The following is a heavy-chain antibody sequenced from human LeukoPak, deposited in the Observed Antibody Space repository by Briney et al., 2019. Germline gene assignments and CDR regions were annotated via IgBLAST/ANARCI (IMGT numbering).Heavy chain of an antibody. Sequence: GKSLRLSCAASGFTFSSCAMNWVRQAPGKGLEWVAVISFDGSNKYYADSVKGRFTISRDNSKNTLYLQMNRLRAEATAVYYCARGGRYSQRLVRWSYPWGRGTLVTVSS. J-gene: IGHJ5*02. CDR3: ARGGRYSQRLVRWSYP. D-gene: IGHD6-13*01. CDR2: ISFDGSNK. CDR1: GFTFSSCA. V-gene: IGHV3-30-3*01.